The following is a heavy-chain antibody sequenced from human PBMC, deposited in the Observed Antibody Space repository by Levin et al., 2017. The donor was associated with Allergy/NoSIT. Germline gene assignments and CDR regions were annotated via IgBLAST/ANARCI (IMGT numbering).Heavy chain of an antibody. CDR3: AKDGFDSSGWYYFDS. J-gene: IGHJ4*02. V-gene: IGHV3-43*01. CDR1: GFTFDVYN. CDR2: ISWDGDST. Sequence: GGSLRLSCAASGFTFDVYNMFWVRQAPGKGLEWVSLISWDGDSTYYADSVRGRFTISRDNSKNSLYLQMNSLKTDDTALYYCAKDGFDSSGWYYFDSWGQGTLVTVSS. D-gene: IGHD6-19*01.